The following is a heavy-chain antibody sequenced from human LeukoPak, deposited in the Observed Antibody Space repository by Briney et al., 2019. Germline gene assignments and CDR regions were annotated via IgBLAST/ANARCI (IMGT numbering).Heavy chain of an antibody. Sequence: GGSLRLSCAASGFTFSSYAMSWVHQAPGKGLEWVSAISGSGGSTYYADSVKGRFTISRDNSKNTLYLQMNSLRAEDTAVYYCARRHRQYSSSWTDFDYWGQGTLVTVSS. J-gene: IGHJ4*02. CDR1: GFTFSSYA. V-gene: IGHV3-23*01. CDR3: ARRHRQYSSSWTDFDY. D-gene: IGHD6-13*01. CDR2: ISGSGGST.